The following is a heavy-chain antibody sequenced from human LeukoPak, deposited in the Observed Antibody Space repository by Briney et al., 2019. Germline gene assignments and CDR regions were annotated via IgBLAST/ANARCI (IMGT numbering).Heavy chain of an antibody. D-gene: IGHD3-22*01. CDR2: IYYSGST. CDR3: AREVLEYYDSSGYFDY. CDR1: GGSISSGGYY. J-gene: IGHJ4*02. V-gene: IGHV4-31*03. Sequence: PSETLSLTCTVSGGSISSGGYYWSWIRQHPGKGLEWTGYIYYSGSTYYNPSLKSRVTISVDTSKNQFSLKLSSVTAADTAVYYCAREVLEYYDSSGYFDYWGQGTLVTVSS.